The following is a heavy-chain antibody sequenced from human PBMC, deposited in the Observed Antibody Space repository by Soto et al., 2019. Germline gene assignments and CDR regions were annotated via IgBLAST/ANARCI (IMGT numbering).Heavy chain of an antibody. J-gene: IGHJ6*02. D-gene: IGHD4-17*01. CDR2: IYPSDSAT. CDR1: GYSFSSYW. V-gene: IGHV5-51*01. Sequence: GESLKISCKGSGYSFSSYWIAWVRQMPGKGLEWMGIIYPSDSATRYSPSFRGQVTISADKSINTAYLHWSSLKASDTAIYYCARHGDYGGYYYYGMDVWGQGTTVTVSS. CDR3: ARHGDYGGYYYYGMDV.